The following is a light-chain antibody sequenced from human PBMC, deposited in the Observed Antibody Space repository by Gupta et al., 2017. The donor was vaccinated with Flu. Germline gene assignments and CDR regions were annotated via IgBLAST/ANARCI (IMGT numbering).Light chain of an antibody. CDR3: QAWDTSTRV. Sequence: YELIQPPSVSVSPGQTASITCSGDEWGSRYASWYQQKPGQSPVLVIYQDNQRPSGIPERFSGSNSGTTATLTISGTQAMDEADYYWQAWDTSTRVFGTGTKVTVL. CDR2: QDN. J-gene: IGLJ1*01. V-gene: IGLV3-1*01. CDR1: EWGSRY.